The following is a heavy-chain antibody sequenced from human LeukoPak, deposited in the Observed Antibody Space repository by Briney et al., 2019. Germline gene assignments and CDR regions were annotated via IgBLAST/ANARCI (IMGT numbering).Heavy chain of an antibody. V-gene: IGHV4-34*01. Sequence: SVTLSLTCAVSGVPFSNYYWSWVRQSPRQGLEWIGEINHSGYTNCNPSLKSRVTMSIDTSKNQFSLKLTSVTAADAGVYYCTRAVAGHPDWGQGTLVTVSS. CDR2: INHSGYT. D-gene: IGHD6-19*01. CDR1: GVPFSNYY. CDR3: TRAVAGHPD. J-gene: IGHJ4*02.